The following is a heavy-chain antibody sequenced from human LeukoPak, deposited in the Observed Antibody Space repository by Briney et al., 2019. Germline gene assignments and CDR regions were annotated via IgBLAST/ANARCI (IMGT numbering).Heavy chain of an antibody. D-gene: IGHD2-2*01. V-gene: IGHV3-15*01. J-gene: IGHJ6*03. Sequence: GGPLRLSWAASGFTFSNDWMGWVRQAPGKGLEWVGRIKSKTDGGTTDYAAPVKGRFTISRDDSKNTLYLQMNSLKTDDTAVYYCTTDSSNSIAGDYYYYYMDVWGKGTTVTVSS. CDR3: TTDSSNSIAGDYYYYYMDV. CDR1: GFTFSNDW. CDR2: IKSKTDGGTT.